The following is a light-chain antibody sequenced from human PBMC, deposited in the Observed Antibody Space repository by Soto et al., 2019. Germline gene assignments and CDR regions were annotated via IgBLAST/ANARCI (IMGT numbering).Light chain of an antibody. V-gene: IGKV3-20*01. Sequence: EIVLTQSPGTLSLSPGERATLSCRASQSVSSNNLAWYQQRPGQAPRVVIYGASTRATGIPERFSGSGSGTDFTLTISSLQPDDFATYYCQQYNTYRDITFGPGTKVDV. CDR1: QSVSSNN. CDR2: GAS. J-gene: IGKJ3*01. CDR3: QQYNTYRDIT.